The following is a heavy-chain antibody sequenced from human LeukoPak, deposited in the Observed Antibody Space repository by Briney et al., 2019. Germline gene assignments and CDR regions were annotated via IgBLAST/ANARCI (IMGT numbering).Heavy chain of an antibody. V-gene: IGHV4-59*12. CDR3: ARDRGHSSSWYKLTTPHAFDI. CDR1: GVSISNYY. CDR2: VYYSGSS. J-gene: IGHJ3*02. D-gene: IGHD6-13*01. Sequence: SETLSLTCTVSGVSISNYYWSWIRQPPGKGLEWIGYVYYSGSSNYSPSLKSRVTMSVDTSKNLFSLKLSSVTAADTAVYYCARDRGHSSSWYKLTTPHAFDIWGQGTMVTVSS.